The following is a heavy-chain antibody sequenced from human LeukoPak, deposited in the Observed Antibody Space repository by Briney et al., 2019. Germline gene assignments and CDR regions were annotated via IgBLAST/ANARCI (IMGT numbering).Heavy chain of an antibody. Sequence: SETLSLTCTVSGGSISSSSYYWGWIRQPPGKGLEWIGSIYYSGSIYYNPSLKSRVTISVDTSKNQFSLKLSSVTAADTAVYYCARHIIAAAHVDYWGQGTLVTVSS. CDR3: ARHIIAAAHVDY. D-gene: IGHD6-13*01. CDR1: GGSISSSSYY. V-gene: IGHV4-39*01. J-gene: IGHJ4*02. CDR2: IYYSGSI.